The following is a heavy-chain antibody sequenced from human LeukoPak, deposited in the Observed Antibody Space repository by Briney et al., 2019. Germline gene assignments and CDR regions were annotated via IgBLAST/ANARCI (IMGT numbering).Heavy chain of an antibody. J-gene: IGHJ4*02. CDR1: GYSFTTYW. Sequence: GESLKISCEASGYSFTTYWIGWVRQMPGKGLEWMGIIYPGDSDTRYSPSFQGQVTISADKSISTAYLQWSSLKASDTAMYYCVRQHGSGSYYSRAIDYWGQGTLVTVSS. CDR2: IYPGDSDT. CDR3: VRQHGSGSYYSRAIDY. V-gene: IGHV5-51*01. D-gene: IGHD3-10*01.